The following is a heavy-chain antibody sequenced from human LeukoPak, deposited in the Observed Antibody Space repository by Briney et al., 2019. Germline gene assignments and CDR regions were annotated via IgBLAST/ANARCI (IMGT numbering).Heavy chain of an antibody. V-gene: IGHV3-74*01. CDR3: ARGSSGY. J-gene: IGHJ4*02. CDR2: INSDGSDT. Sequence: PGGSLRLSCAASGFTFSSYWMHWVRPAPGKGLVWVSRINSDGSDTTYADSVKGRFTISRDNAKNSLYPQMNSLRAEDTAVYYCARGSSGYWGQGTLVTVSS. D-gene: IGHD6-6*01. CDR1: GFTFSSYW.